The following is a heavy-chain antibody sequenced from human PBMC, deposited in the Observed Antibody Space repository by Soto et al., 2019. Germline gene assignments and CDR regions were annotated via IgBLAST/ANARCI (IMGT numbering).Heavy chain of an antibody. V-gene: IGHV3-74*01. CDR3: VSLNVAVVTSRVDY. CDR2: ISTDGSTT. Sequence: EVKLMESGGGLVHPGGSLRLSCAASGFTFSRYWMHWVRQAPGKGPVWVSRISTDGSTTHYADSVKGRFTVSRDNAKNTLYLQMNSLRADDTAVYFCVSLNVAVVTSRVDYWGQGTLVTVSS. J-gene: IGHJ4*02. CDR1: GFTFSRYW. D-gene: IGHD3-22*01.